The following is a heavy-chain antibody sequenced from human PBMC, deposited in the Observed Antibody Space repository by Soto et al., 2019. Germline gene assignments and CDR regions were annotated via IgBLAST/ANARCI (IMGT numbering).Heavy chain of an antibody. J-gene: IGHJ4*02. CDR3: AKCLIKGRWYAED. CDR1: GFTFSSCV. CDR2: ITDSGTGA. D-gene: IGHD6-13*01. Sequence: EVHLLESGGGLVHPGESLRLSCGASGFTFSSCVMTWVRQAPGKGLEWVSCITDSGTGAYYADSVKGRFTISRDNAKNTMYLQINNLSAKDTGVYYCAKCLIKGRWYAEDSGRGTLVTVSS. V-gene: IGHV3-23*01.